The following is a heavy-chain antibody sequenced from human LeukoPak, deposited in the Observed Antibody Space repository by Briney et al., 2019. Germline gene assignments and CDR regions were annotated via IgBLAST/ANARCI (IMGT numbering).Heavy chain of an antibody. V-gene: IGHV4-34*01. CDR1: GGSFSGYY. Sequence: SETLSLTCAVYGGSFSGYYWSWIRQPPGKGLEWIGEINHSGSTNYNPSLKSRVTISVDTSKNQFSLKLSSVTAADTAVYYCARAVHYYYYGMDVWGQGTAVTVSS. CDR3: ARAVHYYYYGMDV. J-gene: IGHJ6*02. CDR2: INHSGST. D-gene: IGHD2-8*01.